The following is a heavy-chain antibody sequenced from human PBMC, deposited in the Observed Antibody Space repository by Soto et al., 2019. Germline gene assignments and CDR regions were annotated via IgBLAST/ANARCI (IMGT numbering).Heavy chain of an antibody. V-gene: IGHV3-23*01. D-gene: IGHD3-3*02. CDR3: AKRFIIFGVVKLSPDVDH. CDR1: GFSFSNHA. Sequence: EVELLESGGGFVQPGGSLRLSCAASGFSFSNHAMSWVRQAPGKGLEWVSGIGGGSGDNTYYAASVKGLFTISRDNSKNTLYLPMNNLRAEDTALYFCAKRFIIFGVVKLSPDVDHWGQGTLVTVSS. CDR2: IGGGSGDNT. J-gene: IGHJ4*02.